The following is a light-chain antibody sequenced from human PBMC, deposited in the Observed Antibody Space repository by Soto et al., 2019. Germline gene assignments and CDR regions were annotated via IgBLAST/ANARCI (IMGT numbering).Light chain of an antibody. V-gene: IGLV1-44*01. J-gene: IGLJ1*01. CDR3: AAWDDSLNGYV. CDR1: SSNIGSNT. CDR2: SIN. Sequence: QSVLTQPPSASGTPGQRVTISCSGSSSNIGSNTVNWYQQLPGTAPKLLIYSINQRPSVVPDRFSGSKSGTSASLAISGLQSEDEADYFCAAWDDSLNGYVFGTGTKVTVL.